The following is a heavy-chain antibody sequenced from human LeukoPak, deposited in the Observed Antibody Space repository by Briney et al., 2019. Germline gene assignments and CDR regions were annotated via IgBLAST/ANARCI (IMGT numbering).Heavy chain of an antibody. CDR1: GFTFSSYS. CDR3: ARVVAVAPDY. Sequence: GGSLRLSCAASGFTFSSYSMNSVRQAPGKGLEWVSSISSSSSYIYYADSVKGRFTISRDNAKNSLYLQMNSLRAEDTAVYYCARVVAVAPDYWGQGTLVTVSS. CDR2: ISSSSSYI. V-gene: IGHV3-21*01. D-gene: IGHD6-19*01. J-gene: IGHJ4*02.